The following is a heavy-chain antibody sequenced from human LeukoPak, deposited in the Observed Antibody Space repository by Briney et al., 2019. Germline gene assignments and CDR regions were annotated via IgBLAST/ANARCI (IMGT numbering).Heavy chain of an antibody. CDR2: ISYDGSNK. CDR1: GFTFSSYA. J-gene: IGHJ5*02. D-gene: IGHD2-2*01. CDR3: ARAASSISELGKNWFDP. Sequence: GRSLRLSCAASGFTFSSYAMHWVRQAPGKGLEWVAVISYDGSNKYYADSVKGRFTISRDNSKNTLYLQMNSLRAEDTAVYYCARAASSISELGKNWFDPWGQGTLVTVSS. V-gene: IGHV3-30-3*01.